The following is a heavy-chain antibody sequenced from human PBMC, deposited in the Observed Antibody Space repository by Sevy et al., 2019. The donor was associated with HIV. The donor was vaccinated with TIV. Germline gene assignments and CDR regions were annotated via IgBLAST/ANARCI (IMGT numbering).Heavy chain of an antibody. CDR1: GYTFSSYH. D-gene: IGHD6-13*01. Sequence: ASVKVSCKTSGYTFSSYHINWVRQATGQGLEWMGWMNPDSGKRGYAQKFQGRVTMTTNTSISTAYMELRSLRSEDSAVYYCARADLDSSTFFYYYGMDVWGQGTTVTVSS. V-gene: IGHV1-8*01. CDR2: MNPDSGKR. CDR3: ARADLDSSTFFYYYGMDV. J-gene: IGHJ6*02.